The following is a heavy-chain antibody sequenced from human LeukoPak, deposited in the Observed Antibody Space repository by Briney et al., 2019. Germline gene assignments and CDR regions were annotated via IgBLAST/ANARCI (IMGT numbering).Heavy chain of an antibody. CDR1: GGTFSSYA. CDR3: ASASGDYYYGPGNPDY. Sequence: ASVKVSCKASGGTFSSYAISWVRQAPGQGLEWMGIINPSGGSTSYAQKFQGRVTMTRDTSTSTVYMELSSLRSGDTAVYYCASASGDYYYGPGNPDYWGQGTLVTVYS. J-gene: IGHJ4*02. D-gene: IGHD3-10*01. CDR2: INPSGGST. V-gene: IGHV1-46*01.